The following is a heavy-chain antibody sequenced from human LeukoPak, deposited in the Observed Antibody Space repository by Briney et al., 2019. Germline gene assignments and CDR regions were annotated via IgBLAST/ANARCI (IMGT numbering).Heavy chain of an antibody. J-gene: IGHJ4*02. CDR1: VGSFSGYY. D-gene: IGHD3-16*01. CDR3: ARGRGTKRGRFDY. V-gene: IGHV4-34*01. Sequence: PSDTLSLTCAVYVGSFSGYYWSWIRQPPAKGLEWIGEINHRGSTNYNPSLKSRVTISVDTSKNQFPLKLSSVTAADTAVYYCARGRGTKRGRFDYWGQGTLVTVSS. CDR2: INHRGST.